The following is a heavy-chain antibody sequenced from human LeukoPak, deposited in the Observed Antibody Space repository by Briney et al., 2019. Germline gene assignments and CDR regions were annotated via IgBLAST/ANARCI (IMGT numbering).Heavy chain of an antibody. Sequence: GASVKVSCKASGYTFTSYAMNWVRQAPGQGLEWMGWINTNTGNPTYAQGFTGRFVFSLDTSVSTAYLQISSLKAEDTAVYYCARGGYYDSSGYYFGLLTWRKHMVPYFDYWGQGTLVTVSS. CDR3: ARGGYYDSSGYYFGLLTWRKHMVPYFDY. D-gene: IGHD3-22*01. V-gene: IGHV7-4-1*02. J-gene: IGHJ4*02. CDR1: GYTFTSYA. CDR2: INTNTGNP.